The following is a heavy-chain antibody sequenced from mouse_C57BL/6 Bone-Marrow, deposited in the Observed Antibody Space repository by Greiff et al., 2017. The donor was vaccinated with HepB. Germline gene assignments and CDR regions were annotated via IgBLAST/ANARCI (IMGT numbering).Heavy chain of an antibody. D-gene: IGHD1-1*01. CDR3: ARWSTTGGFAY. V-gene: IGHV1-64*01. Sequence: VQLQQPGAELVKPGASVKLSCKASGYTFTSYWMHWVKQRPGQGLEWIGMIHPNSGSTNYNEKFKSKATLTVDKSSSTAYMQLSSLTSEDSAVYYCARWSTTGGFAYWGQGTLVTVSA. CDR1: GYTFTSYW. CDR2: IHPNSGST. J-gene: IGHJ3*01.